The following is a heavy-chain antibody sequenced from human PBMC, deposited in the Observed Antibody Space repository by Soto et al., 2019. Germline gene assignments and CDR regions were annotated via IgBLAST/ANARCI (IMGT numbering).Heavy chain of an antibody. V-gene: IGHV1-18*01. D-gene: IGHD3-16*01. Sequence: QVQLVQSAAEVKKPGASVRVSCKASGYTFIRYGIAWVRQAPGQGLEWMGWISPYNDYTIYAQKLQGRVTMTADTSTRTVYMELRGLKSDDTAVYSCARGGDYDNTWGKLSHYGLDVWGQGTSVTVSS. CDR1: GYTFIRYG. CDR3: ARGGDYDNTWGKLSHYGLDV. CDR2: ISPYNDYT. J-gene: IGHJ6*02.